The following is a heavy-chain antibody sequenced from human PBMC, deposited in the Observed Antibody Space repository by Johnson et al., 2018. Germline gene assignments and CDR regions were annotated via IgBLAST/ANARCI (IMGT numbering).Heavy chain of an antibody. Sequence: QVQLQESGPGLVKPSETLSLACTVSGGSISTYYWSWIRQPPGKGLDYIGNIYYSGSTNYNPSLRSRVTISVDTSKNHFSLKLSSVTAADTAGYYCGRALWFGDLHYYMDVWGKGTTVTVSS. J-gene: IGHJ6*03. CDR3: GRALWFGDLHYYMDV. CDR1: GGSISTYY. CDR2: IYYSGST. D-gene: IGHD3-10*01. V-gene: IGHV4-59*01.